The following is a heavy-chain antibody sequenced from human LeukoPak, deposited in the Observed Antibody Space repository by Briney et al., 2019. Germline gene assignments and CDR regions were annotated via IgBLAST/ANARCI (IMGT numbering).Heavy chain of an antibody. Sequence: GGSLRLSCVASGFTFRTYWMSRVCQAPGKGLEWVANMNEDGSEKYYVDSVKGRFTISRDSAKNSLYLEMNYLRVEDTAVCCCARKITVAGINWYFDLWGRGTLVTVSS. CDR3: ARKITVAGINWYFDL. CDR1: GFTFRTYW. V-gene: IGHV3-7*01. J-gene: IGHJ2*01. CDR2: MNEDGSEK. D-gene: IGHD6-19*01.